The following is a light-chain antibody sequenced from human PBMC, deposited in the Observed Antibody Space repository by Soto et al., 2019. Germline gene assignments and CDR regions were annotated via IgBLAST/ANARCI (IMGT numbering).Light chain of an antibody. J-gene: IGLJ1*01. CDR1: SSNIGNNY. V-gene: IGLV1-51*01. CDR3: GTWDSSLSAAV. Sequence: STVSSQMVAVSCSGSSSNIGNNYVSWYQQLPGTAPKLLIYDNNKRPSGIPDRFSGSKSGTSATLGITGLQTGDEADYYCGTWDSSLSAAVFGTGTKVTV. CDR2: DNN.